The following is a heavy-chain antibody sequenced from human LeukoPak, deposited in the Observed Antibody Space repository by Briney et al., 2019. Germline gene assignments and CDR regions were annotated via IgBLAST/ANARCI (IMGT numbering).Heavy chain of an antibody. CDR2: ISYDGSNK. V-gene: IGHV3-30-3*02. D-gene: IGHD2-2*01. Sequence: PGESLRLSCAASGFTFSSYAMHWVRQAPGKGLEWVAVISYDGSNKYYADSVKGRFTISRDNSKNTLYLQMNSLRAEDTAVYYCAKIMQAAAMGVDYWGQGTLVTVSS. CDR1: GFTFSSYA. J-gene: IGHJ4*02. CDR3: AKIMQAAAMGVDY.